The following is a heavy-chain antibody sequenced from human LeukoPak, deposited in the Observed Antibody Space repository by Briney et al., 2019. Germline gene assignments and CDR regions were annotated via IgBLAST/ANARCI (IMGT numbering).Heavy chain of an antibody. D-gene: IGHD2-8*01. Sequence: GGSLRLSCAASGFTFSSYSMNWVRQAPGKGLEWVSSISSSSSYIYYADSVKGRFTISRDNAENSLYLQMNSLRAEDTAVYYCARDKEGEWAFDIWGQGSMVTVSS. CDR3: ARDKEGEWAFDI. V-gene: IGHV3-21*01. CDR1: GFTFSSYS. J-gene: IGHJ3*02. CDR2: ISSSSSYI.